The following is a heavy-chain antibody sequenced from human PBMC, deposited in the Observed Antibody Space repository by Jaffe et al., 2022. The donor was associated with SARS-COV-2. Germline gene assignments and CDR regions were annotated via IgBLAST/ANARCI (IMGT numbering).Heavy chain of an antibody. D-gene: IGHD4-4*01. J-gene: IGHJ3*02. V-gene: IGHV4-59*08. CDR2: IHYTGST. Sequence: QVQLQESGPGLVKPSETLSLTCTVSSGSINSHYWTWIRQPPGKGLEWIGYIHYTGSTNNNPSLKSRVTISVDTSKNQFSLKLSSVTSADTAVYYCAGSRDAYSLSIWGQGTMVTISS. CDR1: SGSINSHY. CDR3: AGSRDAYSLSI.